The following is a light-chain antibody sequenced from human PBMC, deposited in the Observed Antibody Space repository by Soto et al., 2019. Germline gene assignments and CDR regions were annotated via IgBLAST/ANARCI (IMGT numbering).Light chain of an antibody. J-gene: IGKJ3*01. CDR1: QSVSSY. Sequence: EIVLTQSPATLSLSPGERATLSCRASQSVSSYLAWYQQKPGQDPRLLIYDASNRATGIPARFSGSGSGTDFTLTISSLEPEDFAVYYCQQRSNWPPILTFGPGTKVDIK. CDR3: QQRSNWPPILT. CDR2: DAS. V-gene: IGKV3-11*01.